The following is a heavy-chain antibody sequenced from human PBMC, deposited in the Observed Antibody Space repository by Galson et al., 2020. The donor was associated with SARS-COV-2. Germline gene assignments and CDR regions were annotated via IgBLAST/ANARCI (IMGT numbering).Heavy chain of an antibody. CDR3: ARDPYYYDSSGSRRFDY. CDR1: GYTFTSYY. V-gene: IGHV1-46*01. J-gene: IGHJ4*02. CDR2: INPSGGNT. D-gene: IGHD3-22*01. Sequence: ASVKVSCKASGYTFTSYYMHWVRQAPGQGLEWMGIINPSGGNTNYAQKLQGRVTMTTDTPTSTASMELRSLRSDDTAVYYCARDPYYYDSSGSRRFDYWGQGTLVTVSS.